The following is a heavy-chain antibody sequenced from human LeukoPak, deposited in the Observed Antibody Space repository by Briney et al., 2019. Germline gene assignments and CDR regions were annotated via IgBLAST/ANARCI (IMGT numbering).Heavy chain of an antibody. D-gene: IGHD3-3*01. Sequence: PSETLSLTCAVSGGSISSGGYSWSWIRQPPGKGLEWIGYIYHSGSTYYNPSLKSRVTISVDRSKNQFSLKLSSVTAADTAVYYCARGLYTPFWSGYYTGQEFDYWGQGTLVTVSS. CDR3: ARGLYTPFWSGYYTGQEFDY. V-gene: IGHV4-30-2*01. CDR2: IYHSGST. CDR1: GGSISSGGYS. J-gene: IGHJ4*02.